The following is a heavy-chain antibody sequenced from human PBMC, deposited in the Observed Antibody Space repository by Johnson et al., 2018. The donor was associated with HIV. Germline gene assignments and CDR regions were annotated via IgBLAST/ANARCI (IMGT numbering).Heavy chain of an antibody. CDR3: ARDLAAAGIFQGLSAFDI. CDR2: ISYDGSNK. V-gene: IGHV3-30*04. D-gene: IGHD6-13*01. CDR1: GFTFSSYA. Sequence: QVQLVESGGGLVKPGGSLRVSCAASGFTFSSYAMHWVRQAPGKGLEWVAVISYDGSNKYYADSVRGRFTISRDNAKNTLYLQMNSLRAEDTAVYYCARDLAAAGIFQGLSAFDIWGQGTLVTVSS. J-gene: IGHJ3*02.